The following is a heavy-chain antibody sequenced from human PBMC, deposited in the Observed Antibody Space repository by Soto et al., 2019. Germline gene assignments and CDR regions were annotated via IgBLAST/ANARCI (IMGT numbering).Heavy chain of an antibody. D-gene: IGHD2-15*01. Sequence: VQLLESGGGLVQPGGSLRLSCAASGFTFSSYAMSWVRQAPGKGLEWVSAISGSGGSTYYADSVKGRFTISRDNSKNTLYLQMNSLRAEDTAVYYCAKTRTEKVVVVVSVGAFDIWGQGTMVTVSS. CDR2: ISGSGGST. J-gene: IGHJ3*02. CDR3: AKTRTEKVVVVVSVGAFDI. CDR1: GFTFSSYA. V-gene: IGHV3-23*01.